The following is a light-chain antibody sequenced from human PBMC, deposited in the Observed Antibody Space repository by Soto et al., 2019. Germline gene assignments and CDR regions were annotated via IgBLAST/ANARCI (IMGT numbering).Light chain of an antibody. J-gene: IGKJ1*01. CDR1: QSVSSDS. CDR2: AAS. V-gene: IGKV3-20*01. Sequence: EIALTQSPGTLSLSPGERATLSCRASQSVSSDSLAWYQQRPGQAPRLLIYAASSRATGIPDRFSGSGSGTDFTLTISRLAPEDFALYFCQQYSDSLGSFGQGTKVEI. CDR3: QQYSDSLGS.